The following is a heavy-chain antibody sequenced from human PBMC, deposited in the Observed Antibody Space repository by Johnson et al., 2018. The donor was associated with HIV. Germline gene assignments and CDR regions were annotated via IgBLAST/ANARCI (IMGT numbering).Heavy chain of an antibody. D-gene: IGHD1-26*01. CDR1: GFTFTSYA. J-gene: IGHJ3*02. CDR3: AKDLRWEDAFDI. CDR2: ISGSGDTI. V-gene: IGHV3-23*04. Sequence: VQLVESGGGLVQPGRSLRLSCAASGFTFTSYAMNWVRQAPGKGLEWVSAISGSGDTIYYADSVKGRFTISRDNSKNTLYLQMNSLRADDTAVYYCAKDLRWEDAFDIWGQGTMVTVSS.